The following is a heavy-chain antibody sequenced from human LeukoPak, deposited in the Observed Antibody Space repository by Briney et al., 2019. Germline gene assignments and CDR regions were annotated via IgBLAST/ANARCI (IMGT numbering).Heavy chain of an antibody. J-gene: IGHJ5*02. CDR3: ARGKWLLLTWFDP. CDR2: INHSGST. Sequence: SETLSLTCAVYGGSSSGYNWSWIRQRLGKGLERIGEINHSGSTNYNPSLKSRVTISVDTSKNQFSLKLSSVTAADTAVYYCARGKWLLLTWFDPWGQGTLVTVSS. CDR1: GGSSSGYN. D-gene: IGHD2-15*01. V-gene: IGHV4-34*01.